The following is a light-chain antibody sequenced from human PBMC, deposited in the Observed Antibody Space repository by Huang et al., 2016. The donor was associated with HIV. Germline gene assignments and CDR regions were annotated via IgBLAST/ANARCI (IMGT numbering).Light chain of an antibody. CDR3: QRRSNWPPGGLT. Sequence: EIVLTQSPATLSLSPGERATLSCRASQSVGSYLAWYQQKPGQAPRLLIYDASNRATDIPARFSGSGSGTDFTLTITSLEPEDFAVYYCQRRSNWPPGGLTFGGGTKVEIK. J-gene: IGKJ4*01. CDR2: DAS. V-gene: IGKV3-11*01. CDR1: QSVGSY.